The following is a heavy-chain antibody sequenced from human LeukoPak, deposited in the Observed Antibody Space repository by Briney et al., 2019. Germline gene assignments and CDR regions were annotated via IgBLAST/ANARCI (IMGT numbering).Heavy chain of an antibody. J-gene: IGHJ4*02. V-gene: IGHV3-23*01. CDR2: ISGSGGST. CDR3: AKDGGLWVSAHWGDS. D-gene: IGHD7-27*01. Sequence: PGGSLRLSCAASGLSVSSNYMNWVRQAPGKGLEWVSAISGSGGSTYYADSVKGRFTISRDNSKNTLFLQMNSLRAEDTAVYYCAKDGGLWVSAHWGDSWGRGALVTVSS. CDR1: GLSVSSNY.